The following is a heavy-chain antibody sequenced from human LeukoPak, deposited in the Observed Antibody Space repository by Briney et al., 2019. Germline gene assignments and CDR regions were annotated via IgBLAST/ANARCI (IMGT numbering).Heavy chain of an antibody. CDR2: IYPGDSDT. V-gene: IGHV5-51*01. D-gene: IGHD6-19*01. Sequence: GESLKISCKGSGYSFTNYWIGWVRQMSGKGLEWMGIIYPGDSDTRYSPSFQGQVTISADKSIITAYLQWSSLKASDTAMYYCARTGYSSGWYGSLDIWGQGTLVTVSS. J-gene: IGHJ3*02. CDR3: ARTGYSSGWYGSLDI. CDR1: GYSFTNYW.